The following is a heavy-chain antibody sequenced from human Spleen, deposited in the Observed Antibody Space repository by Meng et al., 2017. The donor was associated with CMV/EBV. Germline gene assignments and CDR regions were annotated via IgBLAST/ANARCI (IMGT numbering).Heavy chain of an antibody. CDR3: ARGRKVDS. V-gene: IGHV4-34*01. J-gene: IGHJ4*02. CDR1: GGSFSGYY. Sequence: SETLSLTCAVYGGSFSGYYWSWIRKPPGKGLEWIGEINHSGSTNYNPSLKSRVTISVDTSKNQFSLKLTSVTAADTAVYYCARGRKVDSWGQGTLVTVSS. CDR2: INHSGST.